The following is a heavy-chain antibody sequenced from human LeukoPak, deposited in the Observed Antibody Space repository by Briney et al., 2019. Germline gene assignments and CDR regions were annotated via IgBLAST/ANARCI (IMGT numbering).Heavy chain of an antibody. V-gene: IGHV4-34*01. CDR3: ARYRKYYDFWSGYYTPYYYYYYMDV. J-gene: IGHJ6*03. CDR1: GGSFSGYY. CDR2: INHSGST. D-gene: IGHD3-3*01. Sequence: PSETLSLTCAVYGGSFSGYYWSWIRQPPGKGLEWIGEINHSGSTNYNPSLKSRVTISVDTSKNQFSLKLSSVTAADTAVYYCARYRKYYDFWSGYYTPYYYYYYMDVWGKGTTVTVSS.